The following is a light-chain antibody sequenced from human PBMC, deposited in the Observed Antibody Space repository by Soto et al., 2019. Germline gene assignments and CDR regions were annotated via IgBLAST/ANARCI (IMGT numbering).Light chain of an antibody. CDR1: QTVNKD. Sequence: EIVMTQSPATLSVSPGETATLSCRASQTVNKDLAWYQQKPGQAPRLLVYRASIRATGVPARFSGSGSGADFTLTISSLQSEDFAVYFCQQYNTWPPLTFGGGTRVEIK. V-gene: IGKV3-15*01. CDR2: RAS. J-gene: IGKJ4*01. CDR3: QQYNTWPPLT.